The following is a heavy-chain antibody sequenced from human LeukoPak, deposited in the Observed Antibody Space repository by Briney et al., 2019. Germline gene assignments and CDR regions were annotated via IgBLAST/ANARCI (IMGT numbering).Heavy chain of an antibody. Sequence: QPGGSLRLSCAASGFTFSSYAMSWVRQAPGKGLEWVSAISGSGGSTYYADSVKGRFTISRDNSKNTLYLQMNSLRAEDTGFYYCARGGPGYCSGLTCSEAYWGQGTLVSVSS. J-gene: IGHJ4*02. CDR2: ISGSGGST. V-gene: IGHV3-23*01. CDR1: GFTFSSYA. D-gene: IGHD2-15*01. CDR3: ARGGPGYCSGLTCSEAY.